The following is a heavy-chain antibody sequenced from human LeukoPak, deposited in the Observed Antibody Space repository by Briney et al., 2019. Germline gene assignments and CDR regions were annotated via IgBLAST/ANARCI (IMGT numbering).Heavy chain of an antibody. CDR2: IYYSGST. CDR3: ARVNGIRYHYHYMDV. CDR1: GGSSSSYY. J-gene: IGHJ6*03. Sequence: PSETLSLTCTVSGGSSSSYYWSWIRQPPGKGLEWFGYIYYSGSTNYNPSLKSRVTISVDTSKKQFSLNLNSVTAADTAVYYCARVNGIRYHYHYMDVWGKGTTVTISS. V-gene: IGHV4-59*01. D-gene: IGHD1-14*01.